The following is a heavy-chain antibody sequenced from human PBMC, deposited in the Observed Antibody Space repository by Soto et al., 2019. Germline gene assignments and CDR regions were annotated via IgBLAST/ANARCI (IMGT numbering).Heavy chain of an antibody. J-gene: IGHJ5*02. V-gene: IGHV1-3*01. CDR3: AGDKRDTYWFDP. Sequence: ASVKVSCKASGYTFTSYAMHWVRQAPGQRLEWMGWINVGNGNTKYSQKFQGRVTVTRDTSASIAYMELSSLRSEDTAVYYCAGDKRDTYWFDPWGQASLVTVS. CDR2: INVGNGNT. CDR1: GYTFTSYA.